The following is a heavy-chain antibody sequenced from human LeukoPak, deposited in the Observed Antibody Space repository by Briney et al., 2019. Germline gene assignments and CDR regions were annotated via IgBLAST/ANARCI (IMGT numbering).Heavy chain of an antibody. D-gene: IGHD5-18*01. CDR3: ARGGGSGYSYG. CDR1: GGSISSSDSY. J-gene: IGHJ4*02. V-gene: IGHV4-61*08. Sequence: SETLSLTCTVSGGSISSSDSYWTWIRQPPGKGLEWIGYIYYSGSTNYNPSLKSRVTISVDTSKNQFSLKLSSVTAADTAVYYCARGGGSGYSYGWGQGTLVTVSS. CDR2: IYYSGST.